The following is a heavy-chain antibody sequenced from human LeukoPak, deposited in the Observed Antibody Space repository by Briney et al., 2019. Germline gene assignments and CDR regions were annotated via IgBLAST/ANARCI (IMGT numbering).Heavy chain of an antibody. Sequence: ASVKVSCKASGGTFSSYAISWVRQAPGQGLEWMGMINPSGGRTNYAQKFQGRVTMTRDTSTSTVYMELSSLRSEDTAVYYCAREIGPRQLHLWASAFDYWGQGTLVTVSS. D-gene: IGHD5-18*01. V-gene: IGHV1-46*01. CDR3: AREIGPRQLHLWASAFDY. J-gene: IGHJ4*02. CDR2: INPSGGRT. CDR1: GGTFSSYA.